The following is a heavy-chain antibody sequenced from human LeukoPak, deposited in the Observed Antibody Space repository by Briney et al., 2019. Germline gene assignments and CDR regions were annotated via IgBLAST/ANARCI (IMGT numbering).Heavy chain of an antibody. D-gene: IGHD3-10*01. Sequence: SETLSLTCIVSSGSFEHYFWSWIRQPPGKGLEWIGYVYYSGSTDYSPSLKSRLTISADTSKNQFSLKLNSVTAADTAVYYCASHRRSHGSEYWGQGTLVTVSS. CDR1: SGSFEHYF. CDR3: ASHRRSHGSEY. CDR2: VYYSGST. V-gene: IGHV4-59*01. J-gene: IGHJ4*02.